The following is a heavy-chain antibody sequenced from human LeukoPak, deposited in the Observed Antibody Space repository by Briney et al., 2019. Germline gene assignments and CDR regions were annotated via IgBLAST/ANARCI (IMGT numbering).Heavy chain of an antibody. Sequence: GGSLRLSCTVSGFAVSSNSMSWVRQAPGKGLEWVSFIYSDNTHYSDSVKGRFTISRDNSKNTLYLQMNSLRAEDTAVYYCAKDPGISVAGPSYMDVWGKGTTVTISS. J-gene: IGHJ6*03. CDR2: IYSDNT. CDR3: AKDPGISVAGPSYMDV. V-gene: IGHV3-53*01. CDR1: GFAVSSNS. D-gene: IGHD6-19*01.